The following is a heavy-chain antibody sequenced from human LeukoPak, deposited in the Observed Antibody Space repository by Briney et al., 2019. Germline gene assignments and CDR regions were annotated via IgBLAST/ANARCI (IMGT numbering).Heavy chain of an antibody. J-gene: IGHJ4*02. Sequence: GGSLRLSCAASGFTFSSYAMSWVRQAPGKGLEWVSSISSSSSYIYYADSVKGRFTISRDNAKNSLYLQMNSLRAEDTAVYYCARDLSVNVGYCSSTSCAPAFDYWGQGTLVTVSS. D-gene: IGHD2-2*01. V-gene: IGHV3-21*01. CDR3: ARDLSVNVGYCSSTSCAPAFDY. CDR2: ISSSSSYI. CDR1: GFTFSSYA.